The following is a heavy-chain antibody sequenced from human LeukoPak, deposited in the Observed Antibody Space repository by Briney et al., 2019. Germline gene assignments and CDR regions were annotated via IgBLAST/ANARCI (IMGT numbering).Heavy chain of an antibody. D-gene: IGHD3-3*01. V-gene: IGHV5-51*01. Sequence: GESLKISCKGSGYTFSSYWIGWVRQMPGKGLEWMGIIYPGDSDTRYSPSFQGQVTISADKSISTAYLQWSSLKASDTAMYYCARHDSQEWLLPDYWGQGTLVTVSS. J-gene: IGHJ4*02. CDR1: GYTFSSYW. CDR3: ARHDSQEWLLPDY. CDR2: IYPGDSDT.